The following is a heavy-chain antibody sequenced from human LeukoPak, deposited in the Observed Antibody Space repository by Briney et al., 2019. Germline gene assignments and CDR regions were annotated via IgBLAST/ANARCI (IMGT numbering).Heavy chain of an antibody. CDR2: INHSGST. D-gene: IGHD6-13*01. Sequence: PSETLSLTCAVYGGSFSGYYWSWIRQPPGKGREWIGEINHSGSTNYNPSLKSRVTISVDTSKNQFSLKLSSVTAADTAVYYCARGPRGVIPNIAAARTGVDFDYWGQGTLVTVSS. V-gene: IGHV4-34*01. J-gene: IGHJ4*02. CDR3: ARGPRGVIPNIAAARTGVDFDY. CDR1: GGSFSGYY.